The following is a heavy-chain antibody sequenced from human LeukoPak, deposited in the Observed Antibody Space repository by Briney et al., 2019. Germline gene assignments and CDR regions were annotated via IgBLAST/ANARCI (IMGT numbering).Heavy chain of an antibody. D-gene: IGHD3-3*01. J-gene: IGHJ2*01. CDR1: GGSISSYY. Sequence: PSETLSLTCTVSGGSISSYYWTWIRQPPGKGLEWIGYIYYSGSTYYNPSLKSRVTISVDTSKNQFSLKLSSVTAADTAVYYCAREDYDDSGGWYFDLWGRGTLVTVSS. CDR2: IYYSGST. CDR3: AREDYDDSGGWYFDL. V-gene: IGHV4-59*12.